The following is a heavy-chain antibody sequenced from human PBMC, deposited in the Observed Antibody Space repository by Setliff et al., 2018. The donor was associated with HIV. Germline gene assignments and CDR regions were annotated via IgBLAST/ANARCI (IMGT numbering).Heavy chain of an antibody. CDR2: IKSKTNNYAT. Sequence: PGGSLRLSCAASGFTFSNAWMSWVRQASGKGLEWVGRIKSKTNNYATAYAASVKGRFTISRDNSKKTAYLQMNSLKTEDTAVYFCTRLGPSDYCGGGNCYYDYWGQGTLVTVSS. CDR1: GFTFSNAW. D-gene: IGHD2-15*01. J-gene: IGHJ4*02. CDR3: TRLGPSDYCGGGNCYYDY. V-gene: IGHV3-73*01.